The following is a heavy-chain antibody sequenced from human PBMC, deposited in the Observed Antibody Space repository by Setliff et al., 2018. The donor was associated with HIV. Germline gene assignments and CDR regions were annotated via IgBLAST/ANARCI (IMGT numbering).Heavy chain of an antibody. CDR1: GYTFTSFG. CDR2: VSGYSGIT. V-gene: IGHV1-18*01. J-gene: IGHJ5*01. Sequence: GASVKVSCKASGYTFTSFGISWMRQAPGQGLEWMGWVSGYSGITYYAQKFQDRVTMTTDTSTNTVYMELRSLRSDDTAVYYCARDRSMKFYHDSSGYYWNWFDPWGQGTLVTVSS. D-gene: IGHD3-22*01. CDR3: ARDRSMKFYHDSSGYYWNWFDP.